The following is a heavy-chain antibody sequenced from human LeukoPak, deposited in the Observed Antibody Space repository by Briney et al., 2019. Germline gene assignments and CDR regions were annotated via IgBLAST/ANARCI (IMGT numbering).Heavy chain of an antibody. CDR2: IKNKGDGGTT. Sequence: GGSLRPSCAPSGFTSNKAWMGWVRLVPGKGLGWVGRIKNKGDGGTTDYAAPVKGRFTVSRDDSKSTLYLQMNSLKTEDTAVYYCTTSGTPFEYWGQGTLVTVSS. V-gene: IGHV3-15*01. J-gene: IGHJ4*02. CDR1: GFTSNKAW. CDR3: TTSGTPFEY. D-gene: IGHD3-10*01.